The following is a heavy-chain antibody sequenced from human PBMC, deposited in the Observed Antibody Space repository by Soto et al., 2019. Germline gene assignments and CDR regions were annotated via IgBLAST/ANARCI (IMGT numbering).Heavy chain of an antibody. CDR3: AKDLARYCSSSSCYAVHY. V-gene: IGHV3-23*01. Sequence: EVQLLESGGGLVQPGGSLRLSCAASGFTFSSYAMSWVRQAPGKGLEWVSAISGSGGSTYYADSVKGRFTISRDNSKNTLYLQMNSMRAEDTAVYYWAKDLARYCSSSSCYAVHYWGQGTLVAVSS. CDR1: GFTFSSYA. CDR2: ISGSGGST. J-gene: IGHJ4*02. D-gene: IGHD2-2*01.